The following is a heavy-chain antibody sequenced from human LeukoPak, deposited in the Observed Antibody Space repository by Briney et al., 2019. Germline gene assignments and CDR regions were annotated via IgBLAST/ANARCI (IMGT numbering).Heavy chain of an antibody. CDR2: IQFDGRTI. D-gene: IGHD2-2*01. CDR1: GLTFSRIG. V-gene: IGHV3-33*03. CDR3: AKESSTTRIGGLDV. Sequence: GRSLRLSCVASGLTFSRIGMHWVRQAPGKGLDWVAFIQFDGRTIHYADSVKGRFTTSGDNSKNTLYLQMNSLRAEDTAVYYCAKESSTTRIGGLDVRGQGTTVIVSS. J-gene: IGHJ6*02.